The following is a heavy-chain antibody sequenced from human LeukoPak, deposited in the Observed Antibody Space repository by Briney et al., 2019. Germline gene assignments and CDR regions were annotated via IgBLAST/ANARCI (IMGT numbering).Heavy chain of an antibody. V-gene: IGHV4-39*01. CDR3: ARHNSEDIVVVVAENNWFDP. Sequence: SETLSLTCTVSGGSISSSSYYWGWIRQPPGKGLEWIGRIYYSGSTYYNPSLKSRVTISVDTSKNQFSLKLSSVTAADTAVYYCARHNSEDIVVVVAENNWFDPWGQGTLVTVSS. D-gene: IGHD2-15*01. CDR2: IYYSGST. J-gene: IGHJ5*02. CDR1: GGSISSSSYY.